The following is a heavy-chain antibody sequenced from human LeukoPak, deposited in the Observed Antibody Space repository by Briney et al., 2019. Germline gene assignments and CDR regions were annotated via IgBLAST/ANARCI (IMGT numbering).Heavy chain of an antibody. CDR1: GFTFDDYG. CDR2: INWNGGGT. CDR3: ARDWGGGNGEYYFDY. Sequence: PGGSLRLSCAASGFTFDDYGMSWVRQAPGKGLEWVSDINWNGGGTGYADSVKGRFTISRDNAKNSLYLQMNSLRAEDTALYYCARDWGGGNGEYYFDYWGQGTLVTVSS. J-gene: IGHJ4*02. V-gene: IGHV3-20*04. D-gene: IGHD4-23*01.